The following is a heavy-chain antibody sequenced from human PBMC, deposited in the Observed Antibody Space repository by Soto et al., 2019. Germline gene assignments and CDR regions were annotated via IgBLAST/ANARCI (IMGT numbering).Heavy chain of an antibody. CDR2: ISGYNGNT. Sequence: QIQLVQSGTEVKRSGASVKVSCKTSGYSFTTYGLSWVRQAPGRGLEWVGWISGYNGNTNYAQKCQGTVILTTATPTTTGYMEIKSLSSDDTAVYYCVRDTYYYHSSGPAPFEYWGQGTQVTVSS. J-gene: IGHJ4*02. CDR3: VRDTYYYHSSGPAPFEY. CDR1: GYSFTTYG. D-gene: IGHD3-22*01. V-gene: IGHV1-18*01.